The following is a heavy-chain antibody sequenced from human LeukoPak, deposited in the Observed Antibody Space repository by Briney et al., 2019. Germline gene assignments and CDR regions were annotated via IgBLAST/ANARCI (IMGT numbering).Heavy chain of an antibody. CDR3: ARGHGGNSRVWYYFDY. V-gene: IGHV4-31*03. J-gene: IGHJ4*02. Sequence: PSETLSLTCTVSGGSISSGGYYWSWIRQHPGKGLEWIGYIYYSGSTYYNPSLKSRVTISVDTSKNQFSLKLGSVTAADTAVYYCARGHGGNSRVWYYFDYWGQGTLVTVSS. CDR1: GGSISSGGYY. CDR2: IYYSGST. D-gene: IGHD4-23*01.